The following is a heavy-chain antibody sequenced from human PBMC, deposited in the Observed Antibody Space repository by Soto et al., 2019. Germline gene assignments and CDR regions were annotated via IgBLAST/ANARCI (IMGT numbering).Heavy chain of an antibody. V-gene: IGHV4-30-4*01. D-gene: IGHD2-15*01. J-gene: IGHJ5*02. CDR2: IYYSGST. Sequence: SETLSLTCTVSGGSISSGDYYWSWVRQPPGKGLEWIGYIYYSGSTYYNSSLKSRVTISVDTSKNQFSLKLSSVTAADTAVSYWAGFYGGSHNWFDPWGQGTLVTISS. CDR3: AGFYGGSHNWFDP. CDR1: GGSISSGDYY.